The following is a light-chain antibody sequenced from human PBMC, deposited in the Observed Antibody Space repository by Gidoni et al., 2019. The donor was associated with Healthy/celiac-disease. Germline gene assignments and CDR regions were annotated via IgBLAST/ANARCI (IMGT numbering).Light chain of an antibody. V-gene: IGKV3-20*01. CDR2: GAS. Sequence: EMVLPQPPVTLSLSPGERATLSCRASQSVSSSYLAWYQQKPGQAPRLLTYGASSRATGIPDRFSGSVSGTDFTLTISRLEPEDFAVYYCQQYGSSPLYTFGQGTKLEIK. CDR3: QQYGSSPLYT. CDR1: QSVSSSY. J-gene: IGKJ2*01.